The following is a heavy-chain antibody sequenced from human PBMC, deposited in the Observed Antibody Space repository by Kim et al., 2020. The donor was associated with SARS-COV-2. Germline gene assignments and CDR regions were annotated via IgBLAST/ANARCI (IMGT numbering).Heavy chain of an antibody. CDR1: GFTVSSNY. J-gene: IGHJ4*02. D-gene: IGHD3-10*01. V-gene: IGHV3-53*01. Sequence: GGSLRLSCAASGFTVSSNYMSWVRQAPGKGLEWVSVIYSGGRTYYADSVKGRFTTSKHNSKNTLYLQMNSLRAEDTAVYYCARDLGLGFFDYWGQGTLVTASS. CDR2: IYSGGRT. CDR3: ARDLGLGFFDY.